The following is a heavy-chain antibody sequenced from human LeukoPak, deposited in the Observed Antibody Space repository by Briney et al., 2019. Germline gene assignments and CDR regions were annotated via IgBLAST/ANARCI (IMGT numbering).Heavy chain of an antibody. CDR1: GYTFTSYA. CDR2: INTNTGNP. D-gene: IGHD3-10*01. V-gene: IGHV7-4-1*02. J-gene: IGHJ4*02. CDR3: ARVVSGSGSYGY. Sequence: GASVKVSCKASGYTFTSYAMNWLRQAPGQGLEWMGWINTNTGNPTYAQGFTGRFVFSLDTPVSTAYLQISSLKAEDTAVYYCARVVSGSGSYGYWGQGTLVTVSS.